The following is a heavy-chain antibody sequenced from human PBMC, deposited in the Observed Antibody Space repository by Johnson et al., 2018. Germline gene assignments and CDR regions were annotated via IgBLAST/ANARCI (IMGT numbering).Heavy chain of an antibody. D-gene: IGHD5-12*01. J-gene: IGHJ6*03. V-gene: IGHV3-66*02. Sequence: EVQLVESGGGLVQPGGSLRLSCAASGFTVSSNYMSWVRQAPGKGLEWVSSLRGTGSSIYYTDYVKGRFPNSRDESKKTLYLQMNSLRAEDTAVYYCAKDGGWLRAEGPYYMDVWGKGTTVTVSS. CDR2: LRGTGSSI. CDR1: GFTVSSNY. CDR3: AKDGGWLRAEGPYYMDV.